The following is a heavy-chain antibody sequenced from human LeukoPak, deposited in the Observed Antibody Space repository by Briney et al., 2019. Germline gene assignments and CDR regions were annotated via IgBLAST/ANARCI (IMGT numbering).Heavy chain of an antibody. CDR1: GYSFTSYW. V-gene: IGHV5-51*01. J-gene: IGHJ6*03. Sequence: GESLKISRKGSGYSFTSYWIGWVRQMPGKGLEWMGIIYPGDSDTRYSPSFQGQVTISADKSISTAYLQWSSLKASDTAMYYCARIKRKRGRYYYYYMDVWGKGTTVTISS. D-gene: IGHD3-10*01. CDR2: IYPGDSDT. CDR3: ARIKRKRGRYYYYYMDV.